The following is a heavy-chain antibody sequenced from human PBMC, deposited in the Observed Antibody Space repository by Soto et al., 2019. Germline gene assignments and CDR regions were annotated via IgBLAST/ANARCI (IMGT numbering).Heavy chain of an antibody. CDR3: ARDRAWLGNDYVWTAGASFDY. CDR1: GGSISSGGYY. Sequence: QVQLQESGPGLVKPSQTLSLTCTVSGGSISSGGYYWSWIRQHPGKGLEWIGYIYYSGSTYYNPSLKSRVTISVDTSKNQFSLKLSSLTAADTAVYYCARDRAWLGNDYVWTAGASFDYWGQGTLVTVSS. V-gene: IGHV4-31*03. D-gene: IGHD3-16*01. J-gene: IGHJ4*02. CDR2: IYYSGST.